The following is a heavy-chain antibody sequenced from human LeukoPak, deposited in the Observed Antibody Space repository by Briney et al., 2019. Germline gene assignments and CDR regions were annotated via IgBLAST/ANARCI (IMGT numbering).Heavy chain of an antibody. CDR2: INPNSGGT. D-gene: IGHD4-17*01. CDR3: ARGVHGDYGDLAYFDL. CDR1: GYTFTGHY. J-gene: IGHJ2*01. Sequence: ASVKVSCKASGYTFTGHYMHWVRQAPGQGLEWMGWINPNSGGTKYAQKFQGRVTMTRDTSINTADMELTSLRSDDTAVYFCARGVHGDYGDLAYFDLWGRGTLVTVSS. V-gene: IGHV1-2*02.